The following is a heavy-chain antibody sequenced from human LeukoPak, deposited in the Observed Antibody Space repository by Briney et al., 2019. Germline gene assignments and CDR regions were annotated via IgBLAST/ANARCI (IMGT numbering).Heavy chain of an antibody. CDR3: ARGDSQWLVADVDY. Sequence: GGSLRLSCAASGFTFSSHSMNWVRQAPGKGLEWVSSISSSSSYIYYADSVKGRFTISRDNAKNSLYLQMNSLRAEDTAVYYCARGDSQWLVADVDYWGQGTLVTVSS. V-gene: IGHV3-21*01. CDR1: GFTFSSHS. J-gene: IGHJ4*02. CDR2: ISSSSSYI. D-gene: IGHD6-19*01.